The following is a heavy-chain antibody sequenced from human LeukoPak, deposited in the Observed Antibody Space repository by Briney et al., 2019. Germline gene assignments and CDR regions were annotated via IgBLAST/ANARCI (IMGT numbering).Heavy chain of an antibody. J-gene: IGHJ3*02. V-gene: IGHV3-7*05. Sequence: GGSLRLSCEASEFIFSKYWMSWVRQAPEKGLEWVARINQDGTEKYSVDSVKGRFTISRDNAKNSLYLQINNVKAEDTVVYYCARTSVNSLWDDAFDIWGQGTMVTVSS. D-gene: IGHD4-17*01. CDR3: ARTSVNSLWDDAFDI. CDR2: INQDGTEK. CDR1: EFIFSKYW.